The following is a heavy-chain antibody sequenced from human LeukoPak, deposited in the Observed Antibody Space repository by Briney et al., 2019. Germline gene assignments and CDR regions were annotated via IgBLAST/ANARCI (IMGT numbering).Heavy chain of an antibody. D-gene: IGHD3-10*01. CDR2: ISWNSASI. CDR1: GFTFDDYA. Sequence: PGGSLRLSCAASGFTFDDYAMRWVRQVPGKGLEWVSGISWNSASIHYVDSVKGRFTISRDNAKNSLFLQMNSLRVEDSAFYYCTKVPSGGPPDFWGQGTLVTVSS. V-gene: IGHV3-9*01. J-gene: IGHJ4*02. CDR3: TKVPSGGPPDF.